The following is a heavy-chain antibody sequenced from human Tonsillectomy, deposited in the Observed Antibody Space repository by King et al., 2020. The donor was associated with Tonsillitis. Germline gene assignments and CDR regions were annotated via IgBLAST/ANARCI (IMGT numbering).Heavy chain of an antibody. Sequence: VQLVESGGGVVQPGRSLRLSCAASGFTFSSYAMHWVRQAPGKGLEWVAVISYDGSNKYYADSVKGRFTISRDNSKNTLYLQMNSLRPEDTAVYYCARDRGDTYYYDTGSDAFDIWGQGTMVTVSS. D-gene: IGHD3-22*01. CDR3: ARDRGDTYYYDTGSDAFDI. CDR1: GFTFSSYA. CDR2: ISYDGSNK. J-gene: IGHJ3*02. V-gene: IGHV3-30*04.